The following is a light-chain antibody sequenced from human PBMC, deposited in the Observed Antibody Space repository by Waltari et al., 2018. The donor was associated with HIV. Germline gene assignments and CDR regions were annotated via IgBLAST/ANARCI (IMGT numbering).Light chain of an antibody. Sequence: DIQMTQSPSSLSASVGDSVTLTCRASQNITTYLSWYQQKPGKAPLLLLYAESTLQSGVASRFSGSGSGTDFTLTISSLQPGDFASYYCQQTYSLPLTFGGGTKVVIK. CDR3: QQTYSLPLT. J-gene: IGKJ4*01. CDR1: QNITTY. CDR2: AES. V-gene: IGKV1-39*01.